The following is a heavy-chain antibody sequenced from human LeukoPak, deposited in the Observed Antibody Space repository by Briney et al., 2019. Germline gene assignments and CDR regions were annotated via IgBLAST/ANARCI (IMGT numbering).Heavy chain of an antibody. CDR2: IYSGGST. CDR3: AKGLVMGGTLNAFDI. Sequence: GGSLRLSCAASGFTVSSNYMSWVRQAPGKGLEWVSVIYSGGSTYYADSVKGRFTISRDNAKNSLSLQMNSLRAEDTALYYCAKGLVMGGTLNAFDIWGQGTMVTVSS. J-gene: IGHJ3*02. CDR1: GFTVSSNY. V-gene: IGHV3-53*05. D-gene: IGHD1-26*01.